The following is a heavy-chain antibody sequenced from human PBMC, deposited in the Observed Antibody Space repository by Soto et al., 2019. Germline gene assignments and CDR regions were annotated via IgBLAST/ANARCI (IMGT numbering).Heavy chain of an antibody. CDR2: VSHDGRNT. CDR3: AKGGRQWLVTSDFNY. Sequence: VPLVESGGGVVQPGRSLRLSCAASGFTFSDYAMHWVRQAPGKGLEWVAVVSHDGRNTHYADSVKGRFTISSDSSKNTVSLDMTRLRAEDTAVYYCAKGGRQWLVTSDFNYWGQGALVTVSS. CDR1: GFTFSDYA. D-gene: IGHD6-19*01. J-gene: IGHJ4*02. V-gene: IGHV3-30*18.